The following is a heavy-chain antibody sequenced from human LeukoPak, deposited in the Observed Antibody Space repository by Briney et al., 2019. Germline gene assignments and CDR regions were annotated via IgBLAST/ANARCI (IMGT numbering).Heavy chain of an antibody. CDR1: GFTFSSYW. V-gene: IGHV3-7*01. D-gene: IGHD3-9*01. CDR3: ASHKGGLTGYGYYYYMDV. CDR2: IKQDGSEK. J-gene: IGHJ6*03. Sequence: GGSLRLSCAASGFTFSSYWMSWVRQAPGKGLEWVANIKQDGSEKYYVDSVKGRFTISRDNAKNSLYLQMNSLRAEDTAVYYCASHKGGLTGYGYYYYMDVWGKGTTVTVSS.